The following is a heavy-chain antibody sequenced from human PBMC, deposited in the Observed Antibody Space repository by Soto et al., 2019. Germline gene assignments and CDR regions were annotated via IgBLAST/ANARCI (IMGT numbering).Heavy chain of an antibody. CDR1: GGSISRSSYY. D-gene: IGHD6-19*01. J-gene: IGHJ3*02. CDR2: IYYSGST. Sequence: PSETLSLTYTVSGGSISRSSYYWGWIRQPPGKGLEWIGSIYYSGSTYYNPSLKSRVTISVDTSKNQFSLKLSSVTAADTAVYYCARHILSVGGWYVIGVLAIWGQGTMVPVSS. CDR3: ARHILSVGGWYVIGVLAI. V-gene: IGHV4-39*01.